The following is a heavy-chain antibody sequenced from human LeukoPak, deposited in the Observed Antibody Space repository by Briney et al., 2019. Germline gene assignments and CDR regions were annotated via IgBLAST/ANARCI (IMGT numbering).Heavy chain of an antibody. D-gene: IGHD2-21*01. V-gene: IGHV1-46*01. CDR2: INPSGGST. CDR1: GYTFTSYY. Sequence: ASVNVSCKASGYTFTSYYMHWVRQAPGQGLEWMGIINPSGGSTSYAQKFQGRVTMTRDTSTSTVYMELSSLRSEDTAVYYCARDPGLFGDNGPGYYYYYMDVWGKGTTVTVSS. J-gene: IGHJ6*03. CDR3: ARDPGLFGDNGPGYYYYYMDV.